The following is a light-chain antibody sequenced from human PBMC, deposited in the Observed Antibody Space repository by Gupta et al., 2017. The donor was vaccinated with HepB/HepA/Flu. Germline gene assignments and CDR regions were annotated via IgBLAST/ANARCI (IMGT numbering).Light chain of an antibody. V-gene: IGKV1-39*01. J-gene: IGKJ4*01. CDR2: AAS. CDR3: QQSYTAPHT. Sequence: DIQMTQSPSSLSASVGARVTITCRASQSIINYLNWYQQKPGKAPNLLIYAASPVQSGVPSRFSGSGSGTDFALTITSLQPEDVATYYCQQSYTAPHTFGGGTKVEIK. CDR1: QSIINY.